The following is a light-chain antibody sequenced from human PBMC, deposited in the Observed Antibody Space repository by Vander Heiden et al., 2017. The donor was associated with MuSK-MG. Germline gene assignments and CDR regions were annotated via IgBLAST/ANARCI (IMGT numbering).Light chain of an antibody. Sequence: AIQMTQSPSSLSASVGDRVTITCRASQAIRNDVGWYQQKPGKAPKLLIYGASNLQHGVPSRFSGSGSGTDFRLTISSLQPEDFATYYCLQDDSYPWTFGQGTKVEIK. CDR2: GAS. J-gene: IGKJ1*01. CDR3: LQDDSYPWT. CDR1: QAIRND. V-gene: IGKV1-6*02.